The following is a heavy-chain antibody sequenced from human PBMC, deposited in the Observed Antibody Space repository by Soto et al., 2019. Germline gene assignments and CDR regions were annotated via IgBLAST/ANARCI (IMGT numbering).Heavy chain of an antibody. D-gene: IGHD2-15*01. CDR1: GFTFSTYW. V-gene: IGHV3-74*01. Sequence: EVQLVESGGGLAQRGGSLRLSCTASGFTFSTYWMHWVRQAPGKGLEWVSRITSAGSSTSHADSVKGRFTMSRDNAKNTLYLQMNNLRAEDTAMYYCTRGLPTGSDYWGQGTLVTVSS. CDR2: ITSAGSST. CDR3: TRGLPTGSDY. J-gene: IGHJ4*02.